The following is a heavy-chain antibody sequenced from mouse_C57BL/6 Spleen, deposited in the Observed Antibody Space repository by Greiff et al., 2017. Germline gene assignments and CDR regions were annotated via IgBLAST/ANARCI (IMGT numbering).Heavy chain of an antibody. CDR3: AVYYYGSSPYWYAMDY. CDR1: GFNIKDYY. V-gene: IGHV14-2*01. D-gene: IGHD1-1*01. Sequence: EVQLQESGAELVKPGASVKLSCTASGFNIKDYYMHWVKQRTEQGLEWIGRIDPEDGETKYAPKFQGKATITADTSSNTAYLQLSSLTSEDTAVYYCAVYYYGSSPYWYAMDYWGQGTSVTVSS. J-gene: IGHJ4*01. CDR2: IDPEDGET.